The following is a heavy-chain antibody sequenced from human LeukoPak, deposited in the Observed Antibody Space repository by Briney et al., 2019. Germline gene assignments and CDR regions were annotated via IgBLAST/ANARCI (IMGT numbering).Heavy chain of an antibody. V-gene: IGHV3-9*01. CDR2: ISWNSGSI. Sequence: GGSLRLSCAASGFTFDEYAMHWVRQGPGKGLEWVSGISWNSGSIGYADSVKGRFTISRDNAKNSLYLQMNSLRAEDTALYYCAKDGQGGDYYMDVWGKGTTVTVSS. D-gene: IGHD1-26*01. CDR1: GFTFDEYA. J-gene: IGHJ6*03. CDR3: AKDGQGGDYYMDV.